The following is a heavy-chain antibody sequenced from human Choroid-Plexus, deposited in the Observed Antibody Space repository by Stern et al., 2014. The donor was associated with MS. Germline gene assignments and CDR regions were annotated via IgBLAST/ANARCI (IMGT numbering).Heavy chain of an antibody. CDR3: AKDLQWFTYFFEY. D-gene: IGHD3-22*01. CDR2: ISYDGNKK. Sequence: VQLVESGGGVVQPGRPLRLSCAASGFTFSIFGMHWVRQAPGKGLEWVAVISYDGNKKNYADSVKGRFTISRDNSKNTLYMQMNSLRAEDTALYYCAKDLQWFTYFFEYWGQGSLVTVSS. V-gene: IGHV3-30*18. J-gene: IGHJ4*02. CDR1: GFTFSIFG.